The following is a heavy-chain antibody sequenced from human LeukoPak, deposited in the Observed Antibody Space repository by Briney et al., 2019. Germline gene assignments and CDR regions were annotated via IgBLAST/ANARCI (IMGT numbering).Heavy chain of an antibody. CDR3: ARVGVGATRQRYYYYYGMDV. D-gene: IGHD1-26*01. Sequence: SETLSLTCTVSGGSISSYYWSWIRQPPGKGLGWIGYIYYSGSTNYNPSLKSRVTISVDTSKNQFSLKLSSVTAADTAVYYCARVGVGATRQRYYYYYGMDVWGQGTTVTVSS. V-gene: IGHV4-59*01. CDR1: GGSISSYY. J-gene: IGHJ6*02. CDR2: IYYSGST.